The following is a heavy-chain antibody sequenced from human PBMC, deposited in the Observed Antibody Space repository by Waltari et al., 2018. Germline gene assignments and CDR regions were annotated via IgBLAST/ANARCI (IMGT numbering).Heavy chain of an antibody. D-gene: IGHD6-13*01. Sequence: QVQLQESGPGLVKPSGTLSLTCPVSGYSIRCCYYWGWIRQPPGKGLEWIGSIYHSGSTYYNTSLKSRVTISVDTSKNQFSLKLSSVTAADTAVYYCARDTAAAGTVYWGQGTLVTVSS. J-gene: IGHJ4*02. CDR3: ARDTAAAGTVY. CDR2: IYHSGST. V-gene: IGHV4-38-2*02. CDR1: GYSIRCCYY.